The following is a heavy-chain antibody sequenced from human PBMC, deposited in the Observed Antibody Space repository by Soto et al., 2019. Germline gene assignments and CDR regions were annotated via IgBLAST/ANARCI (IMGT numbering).Heavy chain of an antibody. Sequence: GGSLRLSCAASGFTFSSFAMSWVRQAPGKGLDWVSAISGSGGSTYSADSVKGRFTISRDNSKNTLYLQMSSLKASDTAMYYCARTAVIKMGWFDPWGQGTLVTVSS. CDR3: ARTAVIKMGWFDP. V-gene: IGHV3-23*01. D-gene: IGHD2-2*01. J-gene: IGHJ5*02. CDR2: ISGSGGST. CDR1: GFTFSSFA.